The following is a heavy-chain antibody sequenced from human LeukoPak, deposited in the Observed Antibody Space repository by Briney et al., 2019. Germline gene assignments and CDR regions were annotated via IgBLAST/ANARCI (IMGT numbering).Heavy chain of an antibody. J-gene: IGHJ4*02. CDR1: CGSISSYY. CDR3: ARAAQWLVFDY. D-gene: IGHD6-19*01. V-gene: IGHV4-59*01. CDR2: IYYSGST. Sequence: SETLSLTCTVSCGSISSYYWSWIRQPPGKGLEWIGYIYYSGSTNYNPSLKSRVTISVDTSKNQFSLKLSSVTAADTAVYYCARAAQWLVFDYWGQGTLVTVSA.